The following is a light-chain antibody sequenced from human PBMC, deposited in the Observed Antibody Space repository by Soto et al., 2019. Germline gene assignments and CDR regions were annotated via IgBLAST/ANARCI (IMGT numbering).Light chain of an antibody. Sequence: EVVMTQSPDTLSVSPGERATLSCRASQSVSSSLAWYQQKPGQAPRLLIYGASTRATGVPARFSGSGSGTEFILTISSLQSEDVAVYYCQHFHNWPPWTFGQGTRVEIK. CDR1: QSVSSS. CDR2: GAS. V-gene: IGKV3-15*01. J-gene: IGKJ1*01. CDR3: QHFHNWPPWT.